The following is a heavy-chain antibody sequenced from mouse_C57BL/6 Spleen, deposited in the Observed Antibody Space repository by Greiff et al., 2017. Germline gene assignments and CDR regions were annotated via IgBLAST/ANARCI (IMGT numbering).Heavy chain of an antibody. CDR3: ARDCYSKGAMDY. D-gene: IGHD2-5*01. J-gene: IGHJ4*01. CDR1: GYSFTGYF. Sequence: VQLQQSGPELVKPGDSVKISCKASGYSFTGYFMNWVMQSHGKSLEWIGRINPYNGDTFYNQKFKGKATLTGDKSSSTAHMELRRLTSEDSAVYYCARDCYSKGAMDYWGPGTSVTVSS. V-gene: IGHV1-20*01. CDR2: INPYNGDT.